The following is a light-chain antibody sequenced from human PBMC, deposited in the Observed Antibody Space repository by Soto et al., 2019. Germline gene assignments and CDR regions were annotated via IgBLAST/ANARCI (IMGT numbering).Light chain of an antibody. Sequence: QSVLTQPPSVSGAPGQRVTISCTGSSSNIGAGYDVHWYQQLPGTAPKLLIYGNSNRPSGVPDRFSGSKSGTSASLAITGLQAEDEADYYCQSYDSSLSGSMVFGGGTKLTV. V-gene: IGLV1-40*01. CDR2: GNS. CDR1: SSNIGAGYD. J-gene: IGLJ2*01. CDR3: QSYDSSLSGSMV.